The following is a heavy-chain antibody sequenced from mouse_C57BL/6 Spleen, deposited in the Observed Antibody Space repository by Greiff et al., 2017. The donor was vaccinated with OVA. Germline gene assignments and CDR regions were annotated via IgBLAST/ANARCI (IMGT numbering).Heavy chain of an antibody. CDR3: VSTMITTFRFDY. V-gene: IGHV1-50*01. Sequence: QVQLQQPGAELVKPGASVKLSCKASGYTFTSYWMQWVKQRPGQGLEWIGEIDPSDSYTNYNQKFKGKATLTVDTSSSTAYMQLSSLTSEDSAVYYCVSTMITTFRFDYWGQGTTLTVSS. CDR2: IDPSDSYT. D-gene: IGHD2-4*01. J-gene: IGHJ2*01. CDR1: GYTFTSYW.